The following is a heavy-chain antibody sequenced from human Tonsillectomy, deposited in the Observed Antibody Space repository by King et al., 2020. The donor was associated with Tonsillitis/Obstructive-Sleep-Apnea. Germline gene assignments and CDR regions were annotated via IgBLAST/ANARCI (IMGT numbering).Heavy chain of an antibody. Sequence: VQLVESGGGVVQPGRSLRLSCAASGFIFTSYAMHWVRQAPGKGLEWVALISYDGSNKYYADSVKGRFTISRDNSKNTLYLQMNSLRAEDTAVYYCARDPTPSGGYFDYWGQGTLVTVSS. J-gene: IGHJ4*02. CDR2: ISYDGSNK. CDR1: GFIFTSYA. V-gene: IGHV3-30*04. D-gene: IGHD2-15*01. CDR3: ARDPTPSGGYFDY.